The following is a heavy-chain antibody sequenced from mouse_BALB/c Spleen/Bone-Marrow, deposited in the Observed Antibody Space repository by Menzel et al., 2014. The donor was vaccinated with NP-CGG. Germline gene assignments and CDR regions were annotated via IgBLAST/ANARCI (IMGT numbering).Heavy chain of an antibody. Sequence: DVQLVESGGGLVQPKGSLKLSCAASGFTFNTYAMNWVRQAPGKGLEWVARIRSKSNNYATYYADSVKDRFTISRDDSQNMLYLQMNNLKTEDTAMYYCVRHGYFGNYYYALDYWGQGTSVTVSS. CDR3: VRHGYFGNYYYALDY. V-gene: IGHV10-1*02. J-gene: IGHJ4*01. CDR2: IRSKSNNYAT. D-gene: IGHD2-1*01. CDR1: GFTFNTYA.